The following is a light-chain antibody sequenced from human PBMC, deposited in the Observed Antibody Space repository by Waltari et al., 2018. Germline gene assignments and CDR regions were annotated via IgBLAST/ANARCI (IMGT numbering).Light chain of an antibody. CDR3: QQANTFQLT. J-gene: IGKJ4*01. Sequence: DIQLTQSPSSVAASVGDRVPITCRASQGLRNWLAWYQQKPGKAPKLLIFGATTLQSGVPSRFSGSGSGTDFTLTISSLQPEDFATYYCQQANTFQLTFGGGTKVEIK. CDR2: GAT. V-gene: IGKV1-12*01. CDR1: QGLRNW.